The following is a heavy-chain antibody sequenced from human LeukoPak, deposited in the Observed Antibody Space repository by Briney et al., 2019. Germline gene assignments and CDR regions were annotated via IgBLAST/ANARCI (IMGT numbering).Heavy chain of an antibody. V-gene: IGHV1-2*02. CDR1: GYTFTGYY. CDR3: ARGSSSLDAFDI. Sequence: ASVKVSCKASGYTFTGYYMHWVRQAPGQGLEWMGWINPNSGGTNYAQKFQGRVTMTRDTSISTAYMELSRLRSDDTAVYYRARGSSSLDAFDIWGQGTMVTVSS. CDR2: INPNSGGT. J-gene: IGHJ3*02. D-gene: IGHD6-13*01.